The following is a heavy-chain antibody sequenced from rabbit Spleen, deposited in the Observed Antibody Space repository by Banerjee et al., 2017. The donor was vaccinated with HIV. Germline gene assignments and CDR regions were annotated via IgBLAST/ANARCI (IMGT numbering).Heavy chain of an antibody. Sequence: QSLQESGGGLVKPGASLTLTCTASGFDLSDYYYMYWVRQAPGKGLEWIACIYAGSGGTTYYATWAKGQFTISKTSSTTVTLQMTSLTGADTATYFCARDLIAVIGWNFNLWGQGTLVTVS. J-gene: IGHJ4*01. CDR2: IYAGSGGTT. CDR1: GFDLSDYYY. V-gene: IGHV1S40*01. CDR3: ARDLIAVIGWNFNL. D-gene: IGHD1-1*01.